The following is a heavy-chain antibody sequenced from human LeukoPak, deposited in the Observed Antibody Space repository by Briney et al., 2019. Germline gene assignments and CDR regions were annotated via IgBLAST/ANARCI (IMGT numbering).Heavy chain of an antibody. V-gene: IGHV4-39*01. D-gene: IGHD5-18*01. Sequence: SETLSLTCTVSGGSISGTYYYWGWIRQPPGKGLEWIGSVYYSGTPYYNPSLKSRVTISVDTSKNQFSLKLTSVTAADTAVYYCGTESWIQGEDYWGQGTLVTVSS. CDR1: GGSISGTYYY. CDR2: VYYSGTP. J-gene: IGHJ4*02. CDR3: GTESWIQGEDY.